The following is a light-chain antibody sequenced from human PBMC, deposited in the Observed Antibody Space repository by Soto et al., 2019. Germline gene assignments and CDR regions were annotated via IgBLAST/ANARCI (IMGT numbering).Light chain of an antibody. CDR3: CSYAGRYTFYV. CDR2: DVS. Sequence: QSALTQPRSVSASPGQSVTISCTGTSSDVGNYDYVSWYQQHPGETPKLMIHDVSQRPSGVPDRFSGSKSGNTASLTISGLQAEDEADYYCCSYAGRYTFYVFGTGTKVTVL. J-gene: IGLJ1*01. V-gene: IGLV2-11*01. CDR1: SSDVGNYDY.